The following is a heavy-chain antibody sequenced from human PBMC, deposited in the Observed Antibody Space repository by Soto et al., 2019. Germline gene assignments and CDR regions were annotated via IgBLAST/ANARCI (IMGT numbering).Heavy chain of an antibody. CDR1: SRDSMRGYY. CDR3: ARSALEARVYYDGSGYYPFDF. V-gene: IGHV4-59*01. D-gene: IGHD3-22*01. CDR2: FYDSDKI. J-gene: IGHJ4*02. Sequence: QVRLQESGPGLVKPSETLSLTCHVSSRDSMRGYYWNWIRQPPGKGLEWIGFFYDSDKINYNPSLKSRVTMSLDTSKQEFSLNLTSVTAADTAVYYCARSALEARVYYDGSGYYPFDFWGRGTLVSVSS.